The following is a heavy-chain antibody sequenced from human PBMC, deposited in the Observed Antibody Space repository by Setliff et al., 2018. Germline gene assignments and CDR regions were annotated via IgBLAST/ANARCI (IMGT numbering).Heavy chain of an antibody. V-gene: IGHV3-30*02. J-gene: IGHJ6*03. CDR2: IRHDGSTV. D-gene: IGHD2-21*02. CDR3: AKCGGDHCCPLYQYYMDV. CDR1: GFTSSMYG. Sequence: SQTLSCAASGFTSSMYGVHWVRQAPGKGLEWVAYIRHDGSTVYYADSVKGRFTIFRDNAKNSLYLQMDSLRAEDTAVYYCAKCGGDHCCPLYQYYMDVWGKGTTVTVSS.